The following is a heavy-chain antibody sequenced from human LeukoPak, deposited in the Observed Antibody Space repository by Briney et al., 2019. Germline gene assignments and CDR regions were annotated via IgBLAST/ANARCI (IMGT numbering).Heavy chain of an antibody. CDR2: ISGSGGST. J-gene: IGHJ2*01. D-gene: IGHD2-2*01. V-gene: IGHV3-23*01. CDR3: AKDWASYCSSTSCPLLLDWYFDL. CDR1: GFTFSSYA. Sequence: QPGGSLRLSCAASGFTFSSYAMSWVRQAPGKGLEWVSAISGSGGSTYYADSVKGRFTISRDNSKNTLYLQMNSLRAEDTAVYYCAKDWASYCSSTSCPLLLDWYFDLWGRGTLVTVSS.